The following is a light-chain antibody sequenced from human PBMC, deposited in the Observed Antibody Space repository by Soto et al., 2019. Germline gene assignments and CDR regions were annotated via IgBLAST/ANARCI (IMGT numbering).Light chain of an antibody. CDR1: QSISSY. J-gene: IGKJ2*01. V-gene: IGKV1-39*01. Sequence: DIQMTQSPSSLSASVGDRVTITCRASQSISSYLNWYQQKPGKAPKLLIYAGSSLQSGVPSRFSGSGSGTDFTLTISRLQPEDFATYYCQQSYSTPPRTFGQGTKLEIK. CDR2: AGS. CDR3: QQSYSTPPRT.